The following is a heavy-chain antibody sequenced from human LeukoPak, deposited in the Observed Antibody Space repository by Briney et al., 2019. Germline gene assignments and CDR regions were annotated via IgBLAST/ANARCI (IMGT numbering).Heavy chain of an antibody. V-gene: IGHV4-30-4*01. CDR1: GVSISSGDYF. D-gene: IGHD1-26*01. CDR3: ARDRESGSYRGIDC. Sequence: SETLSLTCTVSGVSISSGDYFWRWIRQPPGRGLEWIGYIYYSGSTYYNPSLKSRVTISVDTSKNQFSLKLSSVTAADTAVYYCARDRESGSYRGIDCWGQGTLVTVSS. CDR2: IYYSGST. J-gene: IGHJ4*02.